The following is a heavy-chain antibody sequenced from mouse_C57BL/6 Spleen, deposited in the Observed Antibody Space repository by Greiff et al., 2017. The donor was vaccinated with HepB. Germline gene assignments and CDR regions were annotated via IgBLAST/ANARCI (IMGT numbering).Heavy chain of an antibody. CDR2: ISSGGSYT. CDR1: GFTFSSYG. CDR3: ARRDTTVVEGTWFAY. D-gene: IGHD1-1*01. J-gene: IGHJ3*01. V-gene: IGHV5-6*01. Sequence: EVHLVESGGDLVKPGGSLKLSCAASGFTFSSYGMSWVRQTPDKRLEWVATISSGGSYTYYPDSVKGRFTISRDNAKNTLYLQMSSLKSEDTAMYYCARRDTTVVEGTWFAYWGQGTLVTVSA.